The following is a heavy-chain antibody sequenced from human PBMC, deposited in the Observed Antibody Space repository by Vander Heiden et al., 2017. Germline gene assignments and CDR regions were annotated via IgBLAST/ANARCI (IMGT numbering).Heavy chain of an antibody. CDR2: IRSKADGGTT. Sequence: EVQLVESGGGLVQPGRSLRLSCPVSGFTFGDYAMSWFRQAPGKGLGWVGFIRSKADGGTTEYAASVKGRFTISRDDSKSIAYLQMNSLKTEDTAVYYCTRDRDDSSGYYTKIDAFDIWGQGTMVTVSS. CDR1: GFTFGDYA. J-gene: IGHJ3*02. V-gene: IGHV3-49*03. D-gene: IGHD3-22*01. CDR3: TRDRDDSSGYYTKIDAFDI.